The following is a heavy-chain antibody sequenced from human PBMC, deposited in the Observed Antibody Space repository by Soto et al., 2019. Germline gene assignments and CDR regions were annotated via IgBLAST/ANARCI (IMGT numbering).Heavy chain of an antibody. Sequence: EVQLLESGGGLVQPGGSLRLSCAASGFTFTNYGMSWVRQAPGKGLEWVSVISAGGGSTYYADSVKGRFTISRDNSKNTLYLQMNSLRAEDTAVYYCAKDDRGWGGWRDNWGQGTLVTVSS. V-gene: IGHV3-23*01. D-gene: IGHD6-19*01. CDR1: GFTFTNYG. CDR2: ISAGGGST. CDR3: AKDDRGWGGWRDN. J-gene: IGHJ4*02.